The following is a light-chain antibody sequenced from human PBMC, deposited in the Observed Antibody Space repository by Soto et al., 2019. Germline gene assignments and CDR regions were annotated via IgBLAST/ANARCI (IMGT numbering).Light chain of an antibody. V-gene: IGKV3-15*01. J-gene: IGKJ5*01. CDR2: DAS. CDR3: QQYNNWLET. CDR1: ESVSSK. Sequence: EIVMTHSPATLSVSPCERATLSSRASESVSSKLVWYQKKPGQAPRLLIHDASTRATGIPARFSGSGSGTEFTLTISSLQSEDFAVYYCQQYNNWLETFGQGTRLEIK.